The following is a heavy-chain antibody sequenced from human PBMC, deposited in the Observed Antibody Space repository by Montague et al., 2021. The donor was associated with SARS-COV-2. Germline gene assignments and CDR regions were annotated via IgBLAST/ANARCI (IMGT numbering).Heavy chain of an antibody. J-gene: IGHJ5*02. CDR1: NGSINSYY. CDR3: AREGLHNWFDP. V-gene: IGHV4-59*01. CDR2: IYYRGST. Sequence: SETLSLTCTVSNGSINSYYWSWVRQPPGKRLEWIGYIYYRGSTNYNPSLESRVTMSIYTSKNQFSLKLRSVTAADTAVYFCAREGLHNWFDPWGQGTLVIVSS.